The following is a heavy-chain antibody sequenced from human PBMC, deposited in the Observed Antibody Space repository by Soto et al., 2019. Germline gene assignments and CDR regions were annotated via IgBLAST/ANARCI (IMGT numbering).Heavy chain of an antibody. V-gene: IGHV4-34*01. CDR1: GGSFSGYY. CDR3: ARDNGRTGY. J-gene: IGHJ4*02. CDR2: INHSGST. Sequence: SETLSLTCAVYGGSFSGYYWSWIRQPPGKGLEWIGEINHSGSTNYNPSLKSRVTISVDTSKNQFSLKLSSVTAADTAVYYCARDNGRTGYWGQGTLVTVSS. D-gene: IGHD2-8*01.